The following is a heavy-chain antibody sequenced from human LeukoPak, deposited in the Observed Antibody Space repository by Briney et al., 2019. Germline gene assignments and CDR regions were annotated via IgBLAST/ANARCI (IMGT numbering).Heavy chain of an antibody. D-gene: IGHD3-22*01. J-gene: IGHJ4*02. V-gene: IGHV4-59*01. Sequence: SETLSLTCTVSGGSMSSYYWSWIRQPPGKGLEWIGYVYYSGSTNYNPSLKSRVTISVDTSKNQFSLNLSSVTAADTAVYYCARVQNTSGYFYNFDYWGQGTLVTVSS. CDR3: ARVQNTSGYFYNFDY. CDR1: GGSMSSYY. CDR2: VYYSGST.